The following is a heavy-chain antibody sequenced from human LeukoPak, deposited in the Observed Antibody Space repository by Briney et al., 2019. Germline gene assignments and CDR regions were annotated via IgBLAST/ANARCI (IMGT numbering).Heavy chain of an antibody. V-gene: IGHV3-48*04. Sequence: AGGSLRLSCAASGFTFSSYNMNWVRQSPGKWLEWVSYISSSGSTIYYADSVKGRFTISRDNAKNSLYLQMNSLRAEDTAVYYCARDNSDFDYWGQGTLVTVSS. CDR3: ARDNSDFDY. CDR2: ISSSGSTI. CDR1: GFTFSSYN. D-gene: IGHD3-10*01. J-gene: IGHJ4*02.